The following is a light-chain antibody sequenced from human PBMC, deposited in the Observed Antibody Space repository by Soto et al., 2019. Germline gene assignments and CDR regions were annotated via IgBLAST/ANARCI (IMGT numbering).Light chain of an antibody. CDR3: ASWDDSLNGVV. V-gene: IGLV1-44*01. CDR2: KTD. Sequence: QSVLTQPPSASGTPGQRVTISCSGSHSNIGTKAVKWFQQVPGAAPKSLIYKTDQRPSGVPDRFSGSKSGTSASLAISGLQPEDEADYYCASWDDSLNGVVFXGGTKVTVL. CDR1: HSNIGTKA. J-gene: IGLJ3*02.